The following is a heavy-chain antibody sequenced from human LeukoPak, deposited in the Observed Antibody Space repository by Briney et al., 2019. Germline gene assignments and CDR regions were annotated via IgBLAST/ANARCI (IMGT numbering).Heavy chain of an antibody. CDR3: ARDIVVLAASTHWFDP. CDR2: IKQDGSEK. CDR1: GFTFSSHW. D-gene: IGHD2-2*01. Sequence: GGSLRLSCAASGFTFSSHWMSWVRQAPGKGLEWVANIKQDGSEKYHVDSVRGRFTISRDNAKNSLYLQMNSLRAEDTAVYFCARDIVVLAASTHWFDPWGQGTLVTVSS. J-gene: IGHJ5*02. V-gene: IGHV3-7*01.